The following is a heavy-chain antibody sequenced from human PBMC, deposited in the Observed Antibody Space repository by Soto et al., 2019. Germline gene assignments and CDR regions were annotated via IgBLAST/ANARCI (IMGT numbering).Heavy chain of an antibody. CDR1: GFTFSSYG. CDR2: ISYDGSNK. D-gene: IGHD2-2*01. CDR3: AKDGPEDIVVVLVSYYYYMDV. Sequence: QVQLVESGGGVVQPGRSLRLSCAASGFTFSSYGMHWVRQAPGKGLEWVAVISYDGSNKYYADSVKGRFTIPRDNSKNTLYLQMNSLRAEDTAVYYCAKDGPEDIVVVLVSYYYYMDVWGKGTTVTVSS. V-gene: IGHV3-30*18. J-gene: IGHJ6*03.